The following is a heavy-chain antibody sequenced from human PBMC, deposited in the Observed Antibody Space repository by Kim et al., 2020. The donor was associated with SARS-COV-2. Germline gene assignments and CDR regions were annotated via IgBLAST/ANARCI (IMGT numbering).Heavy chain of an antibody. J-gene: IGHJ4*02. V-gene: IGHV3-23*01. Sequence: GGSLRLSCAASRFTFSSYAMSWVRQAPGKGLEWVSAISGSGGSTYYADSVKGRITISRDNSKNTLYLQMNSLRAEDTAVYYCAKGERITMIVVVTLFDYWGQGTLVTVAS. CDR3: AKGERITMIVVVTLFDY. CDR1: RFTFSSYA. CDR2: ISGSGGST. D-gene: IGHD3-22*01.